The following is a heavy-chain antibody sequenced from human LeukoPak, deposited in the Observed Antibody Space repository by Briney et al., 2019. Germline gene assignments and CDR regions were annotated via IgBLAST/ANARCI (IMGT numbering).Heavy chain of an antibody. J-gene: IGHJ2*01. CDR1: GFTFSTYS. CDR2: ISSRSRDI. V-gene: IGHV3-48*02. D-gene: IGHD1-1*01. Sequence: PGGSLRLSCAASGFTFSTYSMNWVRQAPGKGLEWVSYISSRSRDIYYADSVKGRLTISRDNGKNSLYLQMNSLRDEDTAAYYCARLETHWNYWYFDLWGRGTLVTVSS. CDR3: ARLETHWNYWYFDL.